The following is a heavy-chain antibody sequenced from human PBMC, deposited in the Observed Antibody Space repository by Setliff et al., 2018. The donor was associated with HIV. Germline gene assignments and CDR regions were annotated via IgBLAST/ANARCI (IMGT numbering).Heavy chain of an antibody. J-gene: IGHJ6*03. Sequence: GASVKVSCKASGYTFTKYGIIWVRQAPGQGLEWMGWIGADNGNTNYAQKFQGRVTMTTDTSTSTVYMELGSLISDDTAVNYCAREGLWFGDRGYFMDVWGKGTAVTVSS. CDR3: AREGLWFGDRGYFMDV. D-gene: IGHD3-10*01. CDR2: IGADNGNT. CDR1: GYTFTKYG. V-gene: IGHV1-18*04.